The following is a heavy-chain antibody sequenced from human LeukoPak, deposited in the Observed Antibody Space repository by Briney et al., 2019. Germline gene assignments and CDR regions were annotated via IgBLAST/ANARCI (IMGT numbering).Heavy chain of an antibody. Sequence: SETLSLTCTVYGGTISSSSYHWGWIRQPPGKGLEWIGSIYYSGSTYYNPSLKSRVTISVDTSKNQFSLKLSSVTAADTAVYYCARPGASGDYIDYSGQGTLVTVSS. D-gene: IGHD3-10*01. J-gene: IGHJ4*02. V-gene: IGHV4-39*01. CDR3: ARPGASGDYIDY. CDR1: GGTISSSSYH. CDR2: IYYSGST.